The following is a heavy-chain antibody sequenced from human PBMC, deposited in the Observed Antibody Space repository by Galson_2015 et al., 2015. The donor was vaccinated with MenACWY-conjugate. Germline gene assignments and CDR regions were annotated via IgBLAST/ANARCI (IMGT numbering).Heavy chain of an antibody. D-gene: IGHD3-22*01. J-gene: IGHJ4*02. Sequence: SLRLSCAASGFTFSSYSMNWVRQAPGKGLEWVSYISSGSSTIYYADSVKGRFIISRDNAKNSLYLQMNSLRAEDTAVYYCARVPLRGVVATGCWGQGTRVTVSS. CDR2: ISSGSSTI. CDR1: GFTFSSYS. CDR3: ARVPLRGVVATGC. V-gene: IGHV3-48*04.